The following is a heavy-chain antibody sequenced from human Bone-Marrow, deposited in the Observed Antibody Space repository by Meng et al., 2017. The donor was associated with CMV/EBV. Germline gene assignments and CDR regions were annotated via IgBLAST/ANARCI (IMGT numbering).Heavy chain of an antibody. CDR2: ISWSGST. D-gene: IGHD3-9*01. CDR3: AREGRILEAFDM. CDR1: GGSINTYY. V-gene: IGHV4-59*01. Sequence: SETLSLTCTVSGGSINTYYWTWIRQPPGKRLEWIGAISWSGSTNHNPSLKSRVTMSVDTDKNQFSLKLSSVTAADTAVYYCAREGRILEAFDMWGQGTVVTVSS. J-gene: IGHJ3*02.